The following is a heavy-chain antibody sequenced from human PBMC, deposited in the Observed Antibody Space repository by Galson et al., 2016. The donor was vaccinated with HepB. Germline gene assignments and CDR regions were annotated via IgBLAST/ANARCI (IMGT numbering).Heavy chain of an antibody. CDR1: GGNFTSYG. D-gene: IGHD3-9*01. V-gene: IGHV1-69*04. Sequence: SVKVSCKASGGNFTSYGFHWVRQAPGQGLEWMGRIIAVLNISSYAEKFKARVTITADRPTGTVYMEVTNLRAEDTAIYYCARDGQTGYSFWHFDPWGQGTLVTASS. J-gene: IGHJ5*02. CDR2: IIAVLNIS. CDR3: ARDGQTGYSFWHFDP.